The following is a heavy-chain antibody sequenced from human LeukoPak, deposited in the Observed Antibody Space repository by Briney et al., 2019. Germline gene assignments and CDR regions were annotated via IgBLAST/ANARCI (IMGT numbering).Heavy chain of an antibody. D-gene: IGHD4-17*01. CDR3: ARDQNYGDYGDY. CDR1: GFTFSSYS. J-gene: IGHJ4*02. V-gene: IGHV3-21*01. Sequence: GGSLRLSCAASGFTFSSYSMNWVRQSPGKGLEWVSSISSSSSYTYYADSVKGRFTIPRDNANNALYLEMNSLRAEDTGVYYCARDQNYGDYGDYWGQGTLVTVSS. CDR2: ISSSSSYT.